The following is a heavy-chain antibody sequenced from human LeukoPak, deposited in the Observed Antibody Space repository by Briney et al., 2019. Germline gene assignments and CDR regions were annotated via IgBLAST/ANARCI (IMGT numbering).Heavy chain of an antibody. D-gene: IGHD2-2*01. CDR2: ISPGGGST. Sequence: PGGSLRLSCAASGFTFNNYSMTWVRQAPGKGLEWVSSISPGGGSTYYADSVKGRFTVSRDNSKNTLYLQRNSPGADDTAVYYCAKGENCSSTSCYYQILDYWGQGTLVTVSS. V-gene: IGHV3-23*01. CDR3: AKGENCSSTSCYYQILDY. CDR1: GFTFNNYS. J-gene: IGHJ4*02.